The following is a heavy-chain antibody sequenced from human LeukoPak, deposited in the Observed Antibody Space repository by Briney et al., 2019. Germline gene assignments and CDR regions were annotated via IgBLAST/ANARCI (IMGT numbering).Heavy chain of an antibody. J-gene: IGHJ4*02. Sequence: GGSLRLSCAASGFTFSSYWMSWVRQAPGKGLEWVANIKQDGSEKYYVDSVKGRFTISRDNARNSVSLQMNSLRPEDTALYYCAKDMGIRGGYNKAFDYWGQGTLVTVSS. V-gene: IGHV3-7*03. CDR2: IKQDGSEK. CDR3: AKDMGIRGGYNKAFDY. D-gene: IGHD5-24*01. CDR1: GFTFSSYW.